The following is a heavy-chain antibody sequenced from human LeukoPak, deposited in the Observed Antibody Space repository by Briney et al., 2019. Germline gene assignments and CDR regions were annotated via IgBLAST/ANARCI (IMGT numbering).Heavy chain of an antibody. J-gene: IGHJ4*02. V-gene: IGHV1-46*01. Sequence: ASVKVSCKASGYTFTSYYMHWVRQAPGQGLEWMGIMNPSGGSTSYAQKFQGRVTMTRDTSTSTVYMELSCLRSEDTAVYYCARDRGDLLDYWGQGTLVTVSS. CDR2: MNPSGGST. D-gene: IGHD3-16*01. CDR1: GYTFTSYY. CDR3: ARDRGDLLDY.